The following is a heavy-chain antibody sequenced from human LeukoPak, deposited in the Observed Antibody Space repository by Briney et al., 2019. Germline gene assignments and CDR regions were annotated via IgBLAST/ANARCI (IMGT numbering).Heavy chain of an antibody. V-gene: IGHV3-43D*03. J-gene: IGHJ4*02. CDR1: GFTFDDYA. Sequence: TGGSLRLSCAASGFTFDDYAMHWVRQAPGKGLEWVSLISWDGGSTYYADSVKGRFTISRDNSKNSLYLQMNSLRAEDTALYYCAKDPYSGYDPHSGYFDYWGQGTLVTVSS. CDR3: AKDPYSGYDPHSGYFDY. CDR2: ISWDGGST. D-gene: IGHD5-12*01.